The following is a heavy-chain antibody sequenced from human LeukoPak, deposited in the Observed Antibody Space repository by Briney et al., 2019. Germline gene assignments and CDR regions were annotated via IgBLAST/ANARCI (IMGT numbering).Heavy chain of an antibody. V-gene: IGHV1-46*01. J-gene: IGHJ4*02. CDR3: ARDPIIPNPVDPTYYYDSSED. Sequence: ASVKVSCKASGYTFTSYYMHWVRQAPGQGLEWMGIINPSGGSTSYAQKFQGRVTMTRDTSTSTVYMELSSLRSEDTAVYYCARDPIIPNPVDPTYYYDSSEDWGQGTLVTVSS. D-gene: IGHD3-22*01. CDR1: GYTFTSYY. CDR2: INPSGGST.